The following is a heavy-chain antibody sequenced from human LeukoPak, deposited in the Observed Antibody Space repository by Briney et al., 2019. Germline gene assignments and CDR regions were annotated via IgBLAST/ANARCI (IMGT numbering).Heavy chain of an antibody. CDR1: GFTFSSYE. Sequence: GGALRLSCAASGFTFSSYEMNWVRQAPGKGLEGVSYISSSGSTIYYADSVKGRFTISRDNAKNSLYLQMNSLRAEDTAVYYCARERGDFYYFDYWGQGTLVTVSS. J-gene: IGHJ4*02. CDR2: ISSSGSTI. CDR3: ARERGDFYYFDY. D-gene: IGHD4-17*01. V-gene: IGHV3-48*03.